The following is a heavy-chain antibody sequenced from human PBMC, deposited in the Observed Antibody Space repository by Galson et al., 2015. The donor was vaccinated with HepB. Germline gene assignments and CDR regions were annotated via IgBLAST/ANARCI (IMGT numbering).Heavy chain of an antibody. V-gene: IGHV1-69*13. CDR2: IIPIFGTA. J-gene: IGHJ6*03. Sequence: SVKVSCKASGGTFSSYAISWVRQAPGQGLEWMGGIIPIFGTANYAQKFQGRVTITADESTSTAYMELSSLRSEDTAVYYCAGGDPGYGARYYYYMDVWGKGTTVTVSS. CDR1: GGTFSSYA. CDR3: AGGDPGYGARYYYYMDV. D-gene: IGHD5-18*01.